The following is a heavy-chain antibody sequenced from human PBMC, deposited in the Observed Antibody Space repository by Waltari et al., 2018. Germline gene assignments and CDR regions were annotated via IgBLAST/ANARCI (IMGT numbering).Heavy chain of an antibody. D-gene: IGHD2-21*02. CDR3: AREYCGGDCRLFDY. CDR1: RAVVTEHY. V-gene: IGHV1-2*02. Sequence: LVQSGAEVMKPGASVRVSCQASRAVVTEHYLHWVRQAPGQGLEWMGWVNPNGGGTNYAQRFAGRITVTWDASITTAYMEFSRLTSGDTAVYFCAREYCGGDCRLFDYWGQGTPVTVSS. CDR2: VNPNGGGT. J-gene: IGHJ4*02.